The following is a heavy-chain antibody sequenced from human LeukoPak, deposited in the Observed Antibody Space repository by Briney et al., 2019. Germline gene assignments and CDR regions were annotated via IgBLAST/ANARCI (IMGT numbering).Heavy chain of an antibody. J-gene: IGHJ4*02. CDR3: AKDAYYDFWSGDYYFDY. V-gene: IGHV3-30*18. CDR2: ISYDGSNK. Sequence: GGSLRLSCAASGFTFSSYGMHWVRQAPGKGLEWVAVISYDGSNKYYADSVKGRFTISSDNSKNTLYLQMNSLRAEDTAVYYCAKDAYYDFWSGDYYFDYWGQGTLVTVSS. CDR1: GFTFSSYG. D-gene: IGHD3-3*01.